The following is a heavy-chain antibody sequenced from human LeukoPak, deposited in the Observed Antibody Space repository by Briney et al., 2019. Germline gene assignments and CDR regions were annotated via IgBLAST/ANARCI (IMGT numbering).Heavy chain of an antibody. CDR1: GFTFSSYA. D-gene: IGHD1-7*01. V-gene: IGHV3-23*01. CDR2: ISDSGGSS. Sequence: QPGGSLRLSCAASGFTFSSYAMSWVRRAPGKGPEWVSAISDSGGSSYYADSVRGRFTISRDNSKNTLYLQMTSLRAEDTAVYYCAQAPPGTKVSFDYWGQGTLVTVSS. CDR3: AQAPPGTKVSFDY. J-gene: IGHJ4*02.